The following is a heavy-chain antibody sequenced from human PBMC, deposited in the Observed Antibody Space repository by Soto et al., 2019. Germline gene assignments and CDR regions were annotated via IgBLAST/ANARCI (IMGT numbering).Heavy chain of an antibody. CDR3: VCDDNRRY. CDR1: GFSFSTST. V-gene: IGHV3-21*01. J-gene: IGHJ4*02. D-gene: IGHD1-1*01. Sequence: EVQLVDSGGGLVKPGGSLRLSCAASGFSFSTSTMNWVRQAPGKGLEFVSSIGRTGIDRYYIDSVKGRFTISRDNAQNSLYLHMNSPRAEDTALYYCVCDDNRRYWGQGTLVTVSS. CDR2: IGRTGIDR.